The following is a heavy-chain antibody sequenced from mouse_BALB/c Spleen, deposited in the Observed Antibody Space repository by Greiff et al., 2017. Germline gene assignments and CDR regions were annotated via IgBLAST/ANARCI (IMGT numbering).Heavy chain of an antibody. D-gene: IGHD1-1*01. V-gene: IGHV5-17*02. CDR2: ISSGSSTI. CDR1: GFTFSSFG. CDR3: ARGEGSSYAMDY. Sequence: EVKLVESGGGLVQPGGSRKLSCAASGFTFSSFGMHWVRQAPEKGLEWVAYISSGSSTIYYADTVKGRFTISRDNPKNTLFLQMTSLRSEDTAMYYCARGEGSSYAMDYWGQGTSVTVSS. J-gene: IGHJ4*01.